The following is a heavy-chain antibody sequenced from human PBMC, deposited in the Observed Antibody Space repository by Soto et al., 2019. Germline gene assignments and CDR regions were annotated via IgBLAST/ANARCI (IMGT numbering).Heavy chain of an antibody. Sequence: GGSLRLSCAASGFTFSSYAMSWVRQAPGKGLEWVSAISGSGGSTYYADSVKGRFTISRDNSKNTLYLQMNSLRAEDTAVYYCAKDVFRYCSSTSCYSLPFDYWGQGTLVTVSS. D-gene: IGHD2-2*01. CDR1: GFTFSSYA. CDR2: ISGSGGST. V-gene: IGHV3-23*01. CDR3: AKDVFRYCSSTSCYSLPFDY. J-gene: IGHJ4*02.